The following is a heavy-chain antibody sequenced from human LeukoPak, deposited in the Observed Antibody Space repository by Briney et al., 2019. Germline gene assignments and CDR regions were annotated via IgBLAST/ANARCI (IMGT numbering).Heavy chain of an antibody. Sequence: SETLSLTCAVSGGSISSSNWWNWVRQPPGKGLEWIGEIYHSGSTNYNPSLKSRVTISVDTSKNQFSLKLSSVTAADTAVYYCARVSGYDWESFYDYWGQGILVTVSS. J-gene: IGHJ4*02. CDR2: IYHSGST. V-gene: IGHV4-4*02. D-gene: IGHD5-12*01. CDR1: GGSISSSNW. CDR3: ARVSGYDWESFYDY.